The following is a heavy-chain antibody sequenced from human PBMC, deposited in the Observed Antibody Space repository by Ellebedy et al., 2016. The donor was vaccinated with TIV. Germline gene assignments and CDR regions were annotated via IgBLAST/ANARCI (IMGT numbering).Heavy chain of an antibody. V-gene: IGHV3-11*04. CDR2: ISGSGSSV. CDR3: ARDGNQLDY. J-gene: IGHJ4*02. Sequence: GESLKISCAASGFTFSGYYMSWIRQAPGKGLEWVSHISGSGSSVYYAYSVKGRFTISRDNAKNLLYLQMNRLRDEDTAVYYCARDGNQLDYWGQGTLVIVSS. CDR1: GFTFSGYY. D-gene: IGHD1-1*01.